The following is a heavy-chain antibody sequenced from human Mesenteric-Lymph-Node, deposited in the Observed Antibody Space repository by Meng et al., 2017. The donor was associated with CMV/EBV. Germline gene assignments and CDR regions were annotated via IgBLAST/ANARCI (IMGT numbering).Heavy chain of an antibody. CDR1: GDSVSSGSYF. J-gene: IGHJ4*02. CDR2: VDFSGTT. Sequence: SETLSPTCTVSGDSVSSGSYFWSWIRQPPGKGLEWIGYVDFSGTTEYNPSLKSRVTITVDTSKNQFSLRLRSVSVADTAVYYCARGFRRSSWLDFWGQGTLVTVSS. D-gene: IGHD6-13*01. CDR3: ARGFRRSSWLDF. V-gene: IGHV4-61*01.